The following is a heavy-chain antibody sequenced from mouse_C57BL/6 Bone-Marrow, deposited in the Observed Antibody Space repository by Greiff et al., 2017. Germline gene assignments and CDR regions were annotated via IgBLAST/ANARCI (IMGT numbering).Heavy chain of an antibody. CDR3: TGSTTVGAADY. D-gene: IGHD1-1*01. J-gene: IGHJ2*01. CDR2: IYPGNSDT. Sequence: EVQLQESGTVLARPGASVKMSCKTSGYTFTSYWMHWVKQRPGQGLEWIGAIYPGNSDTRSNQTFKGKAKLTAVTSASTAYMEISSLTNENSAVYDCTGSTTVGAADYWGQGTTLTVSS. V-gene: IGHV1-5*01. CDR1: GYTFTSYW.